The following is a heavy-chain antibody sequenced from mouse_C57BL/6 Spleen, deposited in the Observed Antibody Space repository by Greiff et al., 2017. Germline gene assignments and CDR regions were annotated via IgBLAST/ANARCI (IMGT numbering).Heavy chain of an antibody. V-gene: IGHV5-17*01. CDR3: APEWDY. CDR2: ISSGSSTI. J-gene: IGHJ4*01. Sequence: EVKLMEPGGGLVKPGGSLKLSCAASGFTFSDYGMHWVRQAPEKGLEWVAYISSGSSTIYYADTVKGRFTISRANAKNTLFLQMTSLRSEDTAIYYCAPEWDYWGQGTSVTVSS. CDR1: GFTFSDYG.